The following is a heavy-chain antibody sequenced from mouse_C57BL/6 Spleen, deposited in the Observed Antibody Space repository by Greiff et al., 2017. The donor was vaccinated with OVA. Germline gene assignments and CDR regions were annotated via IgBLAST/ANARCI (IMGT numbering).Heavy chain of an antibody. CDR3: ARINWDRDYFDY. Sequence: VQLQQSGPELVKPGASVKISCKASGYTFTDYYMNWVKQSHGKSLEWIGDINPNNGGTSYNQKFKGKATLTVDKSSSTAYMELRSLTSEDSAVYYCARINWDRDYFDYWGQGTTLTVSS. D-gene: IGHD4-1*01. CDR2: INPNNGGT. V-gene: IGHV1-26*01. CDR1: GYTFTDYY. J-gene: IGHJ2*01.